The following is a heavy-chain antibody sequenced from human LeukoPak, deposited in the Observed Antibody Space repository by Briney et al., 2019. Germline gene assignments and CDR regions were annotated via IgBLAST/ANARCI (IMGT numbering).Heavy chain of an antibody. CDR1: GFTFSSYS. Sequence: GGSLRHSCAASGFTFSSYSMNWVRQAPGKGLEWVSSISSSSSYIYYADSVKGRFTISRDNAKNSLYLQMNSLRAEDTAVYYCARDHHRRLYDSQARDTFDIWGQGTMVTVSS. D-gene: IGHD3-22*01. CDR3: ARDHHRRLYDSQARDTFDI. V-gene: IGHV3-21*01. CDR2: ISSSSSYI. J-gene: IGHJ3*02.